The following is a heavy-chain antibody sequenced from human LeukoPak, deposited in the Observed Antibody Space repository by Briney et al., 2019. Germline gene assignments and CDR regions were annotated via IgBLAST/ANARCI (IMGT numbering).Heavy chain of an antibody. Sequence: SETLSLTCTVSGGSISSYYWSWIRQPPGKGLEWIGYIYTSGSTNYNPSLKSRVTISVDTSKNQFSLKLSSVTAADTAVYYCARSIAARKYYYYMDVWGKGTTVTVSS. CDR1: GGSISSYY. D-gene: IGHD6-6*01. V-gene: IGHV4-4*09. J-gene: IGHJ6*03. CDR2: IYTSGST. CDR3: ARSIAARKYYYYMDV.